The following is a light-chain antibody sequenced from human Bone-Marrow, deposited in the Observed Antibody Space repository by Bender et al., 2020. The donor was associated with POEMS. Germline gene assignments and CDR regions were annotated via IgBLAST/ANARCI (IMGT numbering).Light chain of an antibody. CDR3: CSYSGGTTLV. CDR2: EVT. V-gene: IGLV2-23*02. Sequence: QSALTQPASVSGSPGQSITISCTGSSRDVGSDNLVSWFQLYSGKAPKVIISEVTKRPSGLSNRFSGSKSGNTASLTISGLQADDEGDYYCCSYSGGTTLVFGGGTRVTVL. CDR1: SRDVGSDNL. J-gene: IGLJ3*02.